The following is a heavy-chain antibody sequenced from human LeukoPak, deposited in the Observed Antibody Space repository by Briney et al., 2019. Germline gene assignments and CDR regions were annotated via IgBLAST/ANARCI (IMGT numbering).Heavy chain of an antibody. Sequence: PSETLSLTCTVSGGFISSSSYYWSWIRQPAGKGLEWIGRIYTSGSTNYNPSLKSRVTMSVDTSKNQFSLKLSSVTAADTAVYYCASEGYPKSSDYWGQGTLVTVSS. CDR1: GGFISSSSYY. V-gene: IGHV4-61*02. J-gene: IGHJ4*02. D-gene: IGHD6-13*01. CDR2: IYTSGST. CDR3: ASEGYPKSSDY.